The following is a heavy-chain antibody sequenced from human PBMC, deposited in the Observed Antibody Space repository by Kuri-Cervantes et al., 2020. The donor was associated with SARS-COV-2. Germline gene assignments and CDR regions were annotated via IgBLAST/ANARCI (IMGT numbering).Heavy chain of an antibody. CDR3: ATYDSSGSDYYYYMDV. CDR2: ISAYNGNT. D-gene: IGHD3-22*01. CDR1: GHTFTSYG. Sequence: ASVKVSCKASGHTFTSYGISWVRQAPGQGLEWMGWISAYNGNTNYAQKLQGRVTMTTDTSTSTAHMELRSLRSDDTALYHCATYDSSGSDYYYYMDVWGKGTTVTVSS. V-gene: IGHV1-18*01. J-gene: IGHJ6*03.